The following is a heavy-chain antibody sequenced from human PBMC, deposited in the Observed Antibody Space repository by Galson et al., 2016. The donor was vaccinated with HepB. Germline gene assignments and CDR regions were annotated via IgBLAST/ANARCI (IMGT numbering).Heavy chain of an antibody. V-gene: IGHV4-34*01. Sequence: SETLSLTCTVDGGSFNGYYWTWIRQPPGTGLEWIGEITHRGRPNYNPSLKSRVTISVDTPKTQFSLGLRSVTAADTAVYYCARSVGGYCSGVSCYKYFQHWGQGTLVTVSS. CDR2: ITHRGRP. CDR1: GGSFNGYY. D-gene: IGHD2-15*01. CDR3: ARSVGGYCSGVSCYKYFQH. J-gene: IGHJ1*01.